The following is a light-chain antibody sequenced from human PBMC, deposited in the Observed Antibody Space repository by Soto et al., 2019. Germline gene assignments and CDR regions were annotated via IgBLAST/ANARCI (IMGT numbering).Light chain of an antibody. CDR1: RSDVGGYNY. Sequence: QSALTQPPSVSGSPGQSVTISCTGPRSDVGGYNYVSWYQQHPGKAPKLMIYDVSKRPSGVPDRFSGSKSGNTASLTISGLQAEDEADYYCCSYAGSYTLVFGGGTKVTVL. CDR3: CSYAGSYTLV. V-gene: IGLV2-11*01. CDR2: DVS. J-gene: IGLJ3*02.